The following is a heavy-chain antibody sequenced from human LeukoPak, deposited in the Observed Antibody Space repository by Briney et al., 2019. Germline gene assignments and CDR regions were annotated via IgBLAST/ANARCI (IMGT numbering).Heavy chain of an antibody. D-gene: IGHD2-21*02. V-gene: IGHV4-34*01. CDR3: ARAPLYCGGSCYLDAFDI. J-gene: IGHJ3*02. CDR2: INHSGST. Sequence: SETLSLTCAVYGGSFSGYYWSWIRQPPGKGLEWIGEINHSGSTNYNPSLKSRVTISVDTSKNQSSLKLSSVTAADTAVYYCARAPLYCGGSCYLDAFDIWGQGTMVTVSS. CDR1: GGSFSGYY.